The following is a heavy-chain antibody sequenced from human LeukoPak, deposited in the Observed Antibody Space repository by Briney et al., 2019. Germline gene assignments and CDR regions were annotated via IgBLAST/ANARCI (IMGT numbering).Heavy chain of an antibody. Sequence: GGALHISCNGSGYRFTSYWIGWVRQMPGKGLEWMGIIYPGDSDTRYSPSFQGQVTISADKSISTAYLQWSSLKASDTAMYYCATAARPPDWFEPWGQGTLVTVSS. CDR1: GYRFTSYW. V-gene: IGHV5-51*01. D-gene: IGHD6-6*01. CDR3: ATAARPPDWFEP. J-gene: IGHJ5*02. CDR2: IYPGDSDT.